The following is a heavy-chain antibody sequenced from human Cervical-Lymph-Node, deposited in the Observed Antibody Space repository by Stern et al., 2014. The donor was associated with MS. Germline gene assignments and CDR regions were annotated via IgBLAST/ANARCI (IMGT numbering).Heavy chain of an antibody. V-gene: IGHV4-31*03. D-gene: IGHD2-21*02. CDR2: IFYTGST. CDR3: ATCGGDCYHFDY. Sequence: QVQLQESGPGLVKPSQTLSLTCTVSGGSISSGPSYWNWIRQHPGKGLQWIGYIFYTGSTYYNPSLQSRVTISIDTSENLLSLRLTSVTAADTAVYYCATCGGDCYHFDYWGQGTLVTVSS. CDR1: GGSISSGPSY. J-gene: IGHJ4*02.